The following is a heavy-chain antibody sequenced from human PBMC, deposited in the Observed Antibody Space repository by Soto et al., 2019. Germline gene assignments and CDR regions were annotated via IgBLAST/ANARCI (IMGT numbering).Heavy chain of an antibody. V-gene: IGHV1-69*01. CDR3: ARLYSSSFLSDY. D-gene: IGHD6-6*01. CDR2: IIPIFGTA. Sequence: QVQLVQSGAEVKKPGSSVKVSCKASGGTFSSYAISWVRPAPGQGLEWMGGIIPIFGTANYAEKFQGRVTITADEPTSTAYMELSSLRSEDTAVYYCARLYSSSFLSDYWGQGTLVTVSS. J-gene: IGHJ4*02. CDR1: GGTFSSYA.